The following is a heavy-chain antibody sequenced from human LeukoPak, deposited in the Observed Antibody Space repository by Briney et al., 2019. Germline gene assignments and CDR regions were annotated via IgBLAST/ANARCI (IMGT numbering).Heavy chain of an antibody. CDR2: VYHGGNT. Sequence: SETLSLTCVVSGSSISSDYYWGWIRQPPGKGLEWIVSVYHGGNTYYNPSLKSRVSMSLDTSKNQFSLKLTSVTAADTAVYYCARQTDYDFWSGYYTGSCWFDPWGREPWSPSPQ. D-gene: IGHD3/OR15-3a*01. J-gene: IGHJ5*02. CDR1: GSSISSDYY. V-gene: IGHV4-38-2*01. CDR3: ARQTDYDFWSGYYTGSCWFDP.